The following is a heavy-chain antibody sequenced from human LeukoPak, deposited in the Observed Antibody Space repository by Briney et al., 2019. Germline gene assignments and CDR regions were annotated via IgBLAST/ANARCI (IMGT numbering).Heavy chain of an antibody. CDR3: ARPHRRYCSGGSCYSNPHDAFDI. CDR2: INPNSGGI. V-gene: IGHV1-2*06. D-gene: IGHD2-15*01. CDR1: GYTFTGYY. Sequence: ASVKVSCKASGYTFTGYYMHWVRQAPGQGLEWMGRINPNSGGINYAQKFQGRVTMTRDTSISTAYMELSRLRSDDTAVYYCARPHRRYCSGGSCYSNPHDAFDIWGQGTMVTVSS. J-gene: IGHJ3*02.